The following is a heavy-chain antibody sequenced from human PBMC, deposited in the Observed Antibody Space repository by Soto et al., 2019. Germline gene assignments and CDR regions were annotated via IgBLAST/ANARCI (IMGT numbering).Heavy chain of an antibody. CDR2: ISYSGNT. CDR3: ARGLGSFTAEYNWFDP. Sequence: SETLSLTCTVSGGSISNFYWSWIRQPPGEGLEWIGYISYSGNTNYNPSLKSRVSISVDTSKNQLSLNLSSVTAADTAVYYCARGLGSFTAEYNWFDPWGQGTLVTVSS. D-gene: IGHD1-26*01. V-gene: IGHV4-59*12. J-gene: IGHJ5*02. CDR1: GGSISNFY.